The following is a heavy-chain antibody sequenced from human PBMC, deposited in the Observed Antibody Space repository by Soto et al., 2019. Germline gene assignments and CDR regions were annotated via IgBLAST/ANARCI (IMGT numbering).Heavy chain of an antibody. CDR2: VFYTGFT. D-gene: IGHD1-20*01. CDR1: GASISGSYDY. J-gene: IGHJ4*02. CDR3: ATSQKGYNWNYFDH. Sequence: ETQSLTCAVSGASISGSYDYWAWLRQSPGKGPEWIGSVFYTGFTSYNPSLESRVSVSVDTSKSQFSLKLSAVTAADTAVYYCATSQKGYNWNYFDHWGQGALVPVSS. V-gene: IGHV4-39*01.